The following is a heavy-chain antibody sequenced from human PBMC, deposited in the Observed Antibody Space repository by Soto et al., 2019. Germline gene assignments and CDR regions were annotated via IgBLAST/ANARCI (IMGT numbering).Heavy chain of an antibody. CDR3: ARGSYASNVFIMDV. D-gene: IGHD2-2*01. Sequence: QVQLVQSGAEVKEPGASVQVSCKASGYTFTTYFMHWVRQAPGQGFEWLGRINPTGGDTVYAQKFQGRVTVTKDTSTSTVFIELVSLTSKDTAVYYCARGSYASNVFIMDVWGQGTPVTVSS. CDR1: GYTFTTYF. CDR2: INPTGGDT. J-gene: IGHJ6*02. V-gene: IGHV1-46*01.